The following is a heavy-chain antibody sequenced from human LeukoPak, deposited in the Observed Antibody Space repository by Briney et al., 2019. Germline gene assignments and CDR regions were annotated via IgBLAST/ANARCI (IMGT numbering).Heavy chain of an antibody. J-gene: IGHJ4*02. Sequence: GASVKVSCKASGYTFTGYYMHWVRQAPGQGLEWMGRINPNSGGTNYAQKFQGRVTMTRDTSISTAYMELSRLRSDDTAVYYCARGLNSGYYYFDYWGQGTLVTVSS. D-gene: IGHD3-22*01. CDR1: GYTFTGYY. CDR3: ARGLNSGYYYFDY. V-gene: IGHV1-2*06. CDR2: INPNSGGT.